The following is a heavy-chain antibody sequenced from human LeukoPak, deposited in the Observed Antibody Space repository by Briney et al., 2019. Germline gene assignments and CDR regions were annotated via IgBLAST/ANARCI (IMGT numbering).Heavy chain of an antibody. CDR1: GFTFSSYA. V-gene: IGHV3-30-3*01. Sequence: PGGSLRLSCAASGFTFSSYAMHWVRQAPGKGLEWVAVISYDGSNKYYADSVKGRFTISRDNSKNTLYLQMNSLRAEDTAVYYCARDRGFGEFVFDYWGRGTLVTVSS. CDR3: ARDRGFGEFVFDY. D-gene: IGHD3-10*01. CDR2: ISYDGSNK. J-gene: IGHJ4*02.